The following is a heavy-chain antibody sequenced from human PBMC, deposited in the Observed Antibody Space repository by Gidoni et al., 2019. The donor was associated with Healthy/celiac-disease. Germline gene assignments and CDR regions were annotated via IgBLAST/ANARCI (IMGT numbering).Heavy chain of an antibody. D-gene: IGHD3-3*01. CDR1: GGPISSSNW. CDR3: ARGGYDFWSGYYSHGMDV. V-gene: IGHV4-4*02. CDR2: IYHSGST. J-gene: IGHJ6*02. Sequence: QVQLQESGPGLVKPSGTLSLTCAVSGGPISSSNWWSWVRQPPGKGLEWIGEIYHSGSTNYNPSLKSRVTISVDKSKNQFSLKLSSVTAADTAVYYCARGGYDFWSGYYSHGMDVWGQGTTVTVSS.